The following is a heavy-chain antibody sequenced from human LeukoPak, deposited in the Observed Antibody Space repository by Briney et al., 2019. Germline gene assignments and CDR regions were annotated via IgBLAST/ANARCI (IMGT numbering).Heavy chain of an antibody. D-gene: IGHD4-23*01. CDR3: ARERTLNYGGNSGHAFDI. Sequence: GGSLRLSCAASGFTFSSYEMNWVRQAPGKGLEWVSYISSSGSTIYYADSVKGRFTISRDNAKNSLYLQMNSLRAEDTAVYYCARERTLNYGGNSGHAFDIWGQGTMVTVSS. CDR1: GFTFSSYE. J-gene: IGHJ3*02. CDR2: ISSSGSTI. V-gene: IGHV3-48*03.